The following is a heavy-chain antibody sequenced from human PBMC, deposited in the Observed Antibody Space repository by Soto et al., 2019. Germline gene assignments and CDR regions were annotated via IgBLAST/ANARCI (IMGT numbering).Heavy chain of an antibody. J-gene: IGHJ4*02. CDR1: GYTLTELS. CDR2: FDPEDGET. V-gene: IGHV1-24*01. D-gene: IGHD3-10*01. CDR3: AYYYYGSGSSDAYFDY. Sequence: GASLKVSCKVSGYTLTELSMHWVRQAPGKGLEWMGGFDPEDGETIYAQKFQGRVTMTEDTSTDTAYMELSSLRSEDTAVYYCAYYYYGSGSSDAYFDYWGQGTLVNVS.